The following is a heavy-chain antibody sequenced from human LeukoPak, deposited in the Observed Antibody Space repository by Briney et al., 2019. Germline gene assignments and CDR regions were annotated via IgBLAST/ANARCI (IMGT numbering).Heavy chain of an antibody. CDR3: ARDGITVVRGDRPPFDF. Sequence: ASVKVSCKTSGYTFTNYGITWVRQAPGQGLEWMGWISGYNGYINYAQKFQGRVTMTTDTSTSTAYMELRSLRPDDTAVYYCARDGITVVRGDRPPFDFWGQGTLVTVSS. J-gene: IGHJ4*02. CDR2: ISGYNGYI. CDR1: GYTFTNYG. V-gene: IGHV1-18*04. D-gene: IGHD3-10*01.